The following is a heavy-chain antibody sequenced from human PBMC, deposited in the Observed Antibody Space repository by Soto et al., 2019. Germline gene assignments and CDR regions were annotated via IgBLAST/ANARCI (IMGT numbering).Heavy chain of an antibody. V-gene: IGHV4-34*01. CDR2: INHSGST. J-gene: IGHJ5*02. CDR1: GGSFSGYY. D-gene: IGHD3-22*01. Sequence: PSETLSLTCAVYGGSFSGYYWSWIRQPPGKGLEWIGEINHSGSTNYNPSLKSRVTISVDTSKNQFSLKLSSVTAADTAVYYCARGDSSGLLFDPWGQGTLVTVSS. CDR3: ARGDSSGLLFDP.